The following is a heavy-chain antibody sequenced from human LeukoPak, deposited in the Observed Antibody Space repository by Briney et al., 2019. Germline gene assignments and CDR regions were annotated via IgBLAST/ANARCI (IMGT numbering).Heavy chain of an antibody. CDR2: ISSSSSTI. J-gene: IGHJ6*02. CDR1: GFTFSSYS. CDR3: ARDRSSDYYYYGMDV. Sequence: PGGSLRLSYAASGFTFSSYSMNWVRQAPGKGLEWVSYISSSSSTIYYTDSVKGRFTISRDNAKNSLYLQMNSLRAEDTAVYYCARDRSSDYYYYGMDVWGQGTTVTVSS. V-gene: IGHV3-48*04.